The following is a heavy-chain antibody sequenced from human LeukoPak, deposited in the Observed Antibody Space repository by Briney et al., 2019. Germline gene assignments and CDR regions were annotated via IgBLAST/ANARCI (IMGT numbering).Heavy chain of an antibody. V-gene: IGHV3-7*01. CDR3: ARLWGGATIFDL. CDR1: EFTFSAFW. D-gene: IGHD5-12*01. J-gene: IGHJ4*02. CDR2: INQDGSAK. Sequence: PGGSLRLSCAASEFTFSAFWRSWVRQAPGKGLEWVANINQDGSAKYYVDPVKGRFTVSRDNAENSLYLQTNSLRAEDTAVYYGARLWGGATIFDLWGQGTLVTVSS.